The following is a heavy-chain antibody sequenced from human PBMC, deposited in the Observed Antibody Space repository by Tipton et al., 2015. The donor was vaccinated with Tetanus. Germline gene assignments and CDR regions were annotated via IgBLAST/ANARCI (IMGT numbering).Heavy chain of an antibody. D-gene: IGHD1-14*01. V-gene: IGHV3-23*01. CDR1: GFTFKSYT. CDR2: ISGSRLTP. J-gene: IGHJ6*04. Sequence: SLRLSCAASGFTFKSYTVNWLRQAPGNGLEWVAAISGSRLTPYYADSLKGRFTISRDNSKNTLSLQLSSLRADDTAIYYCAKEALGVLNLWGKGTTVIVSS. CDR3: AKEALGVLNL.